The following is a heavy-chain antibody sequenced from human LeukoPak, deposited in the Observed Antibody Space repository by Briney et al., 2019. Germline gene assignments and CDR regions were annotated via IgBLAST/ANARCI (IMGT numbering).Heavy chain of an antibody. J-gene: IGHJ6*04. CDR2: ISYDGSNK. V-gene: IGHV3-30*18. Sequence: GGSLRLFCAASGFSFSSYGMHWVRQAPGKGLEWVAVISYDGSNKYYADSVKGRFTVSRDNPKNTLYLQMNSLRTEDTAVYYCAKPASPYCSSNTCPPQAYYHYGMNVWGKGTTVTVSS. D-gene: IGHD2-2*01. CDR3: AKPASPYCSSNTCPPQAYYHYGMNV. CDR1: GFSFSSYG.